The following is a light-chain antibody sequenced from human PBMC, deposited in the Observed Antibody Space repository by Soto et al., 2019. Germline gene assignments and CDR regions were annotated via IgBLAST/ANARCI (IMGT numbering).Light chain of an antibody. Sequence: EIVLTQSPGTLSLSPGEGATLSCRASQSVSSSYLAWYQQKPGQAPRLLIYRASSRAAGLPDRFSGSGSETEFTLTISTLQSEDFAVYYCQQYNKWPITFGQGTRLEIK. CDR3: QQYNKWPIT. CDR1: QSVSSSY. V-gene: IGKV3-20*01. CDR2: RAS. J-gene: IGKJ5*01.